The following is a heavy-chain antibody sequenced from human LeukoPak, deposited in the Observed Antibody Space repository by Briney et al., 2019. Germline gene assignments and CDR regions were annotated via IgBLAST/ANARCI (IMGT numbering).Heavy chain of an antibody. V-gene: IGHV4-39*01. D-gene: IGHD3-3*01. CDR2: IYYSGST. Sequence: SETLSLTCTVSGGSISSSSYYWGWLRQPPGKGLEWIGSIYYSGSTYYNPSLKSRVTISVDTSKNQFSLKLSSVTAADTAVYYCARRVGFQYDFWSGSTQRRYNWFDPWGQGTLVTVSS. J-gene: IGHJ5*02. CDR1: GGSISSSSYY. CDR3: ARRVGFQYDFWSGSTQRRYNWFDP.